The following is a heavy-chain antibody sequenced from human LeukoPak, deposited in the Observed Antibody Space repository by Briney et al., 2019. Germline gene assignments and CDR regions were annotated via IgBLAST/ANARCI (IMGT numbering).Heavy chain of an antibody. CDR2: ISYDGSNK. Sequence: GGSLRLSCAASGFTFSSYAMNWVRQAPGKGLERVAVISYDGSNKYYADSVKGRFTISGDNSKNTLYLQMNSLRAEDTAVYYCARDQRSSGYYYLDYWGQGTLVTVSS. D-gene: IGHD3-22*01. J-gene: IGHJ4*02. V-gene: IGHV3-30-3*01. CDR3: ARDQRSSGYYYLDY. CDR1: GFTFSSYA.